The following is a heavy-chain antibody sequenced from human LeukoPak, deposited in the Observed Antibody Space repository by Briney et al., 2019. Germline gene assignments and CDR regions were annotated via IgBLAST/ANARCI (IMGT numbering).Heavy chain of an antibody. CDR1: GYTFTSYG. D-gene: IGHD4-11*01. V-gene: IGHV1-18*01. CDR3: ARAGTTLLLDY. J-gene: IGHJ4*02. CDR2: ISAHNGKA. Sequence: GASVKVSCKASGYTFTSYGMIWVRQAPGQGLQWMGWISAHNGKANYAQSLQGRVTMTTDTSTNTVYLELRSLTSDDTAVYYCARAGTTLLLDYWGQGTLVTVSS.